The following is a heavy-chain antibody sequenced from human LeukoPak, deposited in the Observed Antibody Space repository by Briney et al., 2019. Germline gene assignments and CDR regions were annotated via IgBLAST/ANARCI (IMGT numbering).Heavy chain of an antibody. J-gene: IGHJ4*02. CDR3: ARDARNYYYGSGSYYYY. CDR2: IKQDGSEK. CDR1: GFTFSNYW. D-gene: IGHD3-10*01. Sequence: GGSLRLSCAASGFTFSNYWMSWVRQAPGKGLEWVANIKQDGSEKYYVDSVKGRFTVSRDNAKNSLYLQMNSLRAEDTAVYYCARDARNYYYGSGSYYYYWGQGTLVTVSS. V-gene: IGHV3-7*01.